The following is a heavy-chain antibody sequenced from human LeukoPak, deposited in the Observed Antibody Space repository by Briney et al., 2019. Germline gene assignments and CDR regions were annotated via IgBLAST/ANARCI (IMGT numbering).Heavy chain of an antibody. Sequence: PGGSLRLSCAASGFTFSSYSMNWVRQAPGKGLEWVSYISSSGSTIYYADSVKGRFTISRDNSKNTLYLQMNSLRAEDTAVYYCAKDHEWLSFDYWGQGTLVTVSS. J-gene: IGHJ4*02. CDR2: ISSSGSTI. CDR3: AKDHEWLSFDY. CDR1: GFTFSSYS. V-gene: IGHV3-48*01. D-gene: IGHD3-3*01.